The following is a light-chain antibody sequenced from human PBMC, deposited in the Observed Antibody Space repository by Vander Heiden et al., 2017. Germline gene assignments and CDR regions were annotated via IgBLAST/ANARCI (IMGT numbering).Light chain of an antibody. CDR3: QQDDSTPVT. CDR1: KNY. J-gene: IGKJ4*01. CDR2: WAS. Sequence: DIVMTQSPDSLAVSLGERATINNKNYLAWYQQKPGQPPKLLIYWASTRESGVPDRFSGSGSGTDFTLTISSLQAEDVAVYYCQQDDSTPVTFGGGTKVXIK. V-gene: IGKV4-1*01.